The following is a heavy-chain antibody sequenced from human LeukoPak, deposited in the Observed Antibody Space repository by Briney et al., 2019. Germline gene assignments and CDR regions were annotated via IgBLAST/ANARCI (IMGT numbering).Heavy chain of an antibody. CDR2: ISSSSSYI. J-gene: IGHJ4*02. V-gene: IGHV3-21*01. D-gene: IGHD2-2*01. CDR1: GFTFSSYS. Sequence: PGGSLRLSCAASGFTFSSYSMNWVRQAPGKGLEWVSSISSSSSYIYYADSVKGRFTISRDNAKNSLYLQMNSLRAEDTAVYYCARGAFMGPAAPFDYWGRGTLVTVSS. CDR3: ARGAFMGPAAPFDY.